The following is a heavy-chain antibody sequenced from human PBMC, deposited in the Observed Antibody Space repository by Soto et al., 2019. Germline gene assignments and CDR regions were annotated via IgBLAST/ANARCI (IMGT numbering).Heavy chain of an antibody. J-gene: IGHJ5*02. CDR2: IYATGTT. D-gene: IGHD1-1*01. Sequence: PXETLSLTCPVSGSSISGFYWSWIRKSAGKGLDWIGRIYATGTTDYNPSLKSRVMMSVDTSKKQFSLKLRSVTAADTAVYYCVRDGTKTLRDWFDLWGQGISVTVSS. CDR3: VRDGTKTLRDWFDL. V-gene: IGHV4-4*07. CDR1: GSSISGFY.